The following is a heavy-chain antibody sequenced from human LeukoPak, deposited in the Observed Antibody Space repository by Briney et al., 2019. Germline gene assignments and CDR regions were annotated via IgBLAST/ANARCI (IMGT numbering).Heavy chain of an antibody. CDR3: ARGRVYCSGGSCYSISGFDY. Sequence: SETLSLTCAVYGGSFSGYYWSWIRQPPGKGLEWIGEINHSGSTNYNPSLKSRVTISVDTSKNQFSLKLSSVTAADTAVYYCARGRVYCSGGSCYSISGFDYWGQGTLVTVSS. V-gene: IGHV4-34*01. CDR1: GGSFSGYY. J-gene: IGHJ4*02. CDR2: INHSGST. D-gene: IGHD2-15*01.